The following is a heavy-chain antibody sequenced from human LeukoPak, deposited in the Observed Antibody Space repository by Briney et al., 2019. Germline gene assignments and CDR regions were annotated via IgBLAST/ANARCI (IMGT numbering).Heavy chain of an antibody. CDR3: ARDYGDRRVDY. V-gene: IGHV4-59*12. Sequence: SETLSLTCTVSGGSISSYYWSWIRQPPGKGLEWIGTIHYSGKTYYNPSLKSRITISIDTSKKQFALKLSSVTAADTAVYYCARDYGDRRVDYWGRGTLVTVSS. J-gene: IGHJ4*02. CDR2: IHYSGKT. D-gene: IGHD4-17*01. CDR1: GGSISSYY.